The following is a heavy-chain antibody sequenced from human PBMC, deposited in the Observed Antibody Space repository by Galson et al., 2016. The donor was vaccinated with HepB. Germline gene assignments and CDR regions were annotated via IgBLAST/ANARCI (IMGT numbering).Heavy chain of an antibody. Sequence: SETLSLTCSVSGGSINTNNYYWVWIRQPPGKGLEWIGSIYHSGNTFYNPSLKSRVSISVDMSKNQFSLKVSYVTAADTAVYYCARLCYDFWSVSFAMDVWGQGTTVTAS. D-gene: IGHD3-3*01. CDR2: IYHSGNT. J-gene: IGHJ6*02. CDR3: ARLCYDFWSVSFAMDV. V-gene: IGHV4-39*01. CDR1: GGSINTNNYY.